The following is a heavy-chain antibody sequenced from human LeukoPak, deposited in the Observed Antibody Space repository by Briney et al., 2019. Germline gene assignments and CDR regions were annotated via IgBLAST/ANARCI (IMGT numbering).Heavy chain of an antibody. CDR1: GFTFSSYS. D-gene: IGHD6-13*01. CDR3: ARDGGQQLVSFDY. J-gene: IGHJ4*02. CDR2: ISSSSSYI. Sequence: GGSLRLSCAASGFTFSSYSMNWVRQAPGKGLEWVSSISSSSSYIYYADSVKGRFTISRDNAKNSLYLQMNSLRAEDTAVYYCARDGGQQLVSFDYWGQGTLATVSS. V-gene: IGHV3-21*01.